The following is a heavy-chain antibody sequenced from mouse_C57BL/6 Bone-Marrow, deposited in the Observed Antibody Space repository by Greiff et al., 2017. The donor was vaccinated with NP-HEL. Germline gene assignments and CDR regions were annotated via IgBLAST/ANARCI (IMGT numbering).Heavy chain of an antibody. CDR1: GYTFTSYW. D-gene: IGHD1-1*01. CDR3: ASSPYGSSYWYFDV. Sequence: QVQLQQSGTELVKPGASVKLSCKASGYTFTSYWMPWVKQRPGQGLAWIGNINPSNGGPNYHEKFKSKATLTVDKSSSTAYMQLSRLTSEDSAVYYCASSPYGSSYWYFDVWGTGTTVTVSS. J-gene: IGHJ1*03. CDR2: INPSNGGP. V-gene: IGHV1-53*01.